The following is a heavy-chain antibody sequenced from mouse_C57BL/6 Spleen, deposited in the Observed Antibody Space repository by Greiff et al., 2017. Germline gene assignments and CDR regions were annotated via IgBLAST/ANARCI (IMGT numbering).Heavy chain of an antibody. CDR2: IRNKANGYTT. D-gene: IGHD1-1*01. V-gene: IGHV7-3*01. J-gene: IGHJ1*03. Sequence: EVKLMESGGGLVQPGGSLSLSCAASGFTFTDYYMSWVRQPPGKALEWLGFIRNKANGYTTEYSASVKGRFTISRDNSQSILYLPMNALRAEDSATYYCARPYYGSSYRYFDVWGTGTTVTVSS. CDR3: ARPYYGSSYRYFDV. CDR1: GFTFTDYY.